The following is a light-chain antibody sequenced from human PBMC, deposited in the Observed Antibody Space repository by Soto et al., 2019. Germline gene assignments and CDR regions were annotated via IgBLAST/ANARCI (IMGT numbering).Light chain of an antibody. V-gene: IGKV1-9*01. Sequence: DIHMTQSPSSLSASVGYIVTITCRASQTVSKYLHWYQKKTGKAPNLLIYDASTLQSGVPSRLRGSGYGTDLTITISSMQTEDFETYYCQQLNSYPLTFGGGTKVDIK. CDR2: DAS. CDR1: QTVSKY. CDR3: QQLNSYPLT. J-gene: IGKJ4*01.